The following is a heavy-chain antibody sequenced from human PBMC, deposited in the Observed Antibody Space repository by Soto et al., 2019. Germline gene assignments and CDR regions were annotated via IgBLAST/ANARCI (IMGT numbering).Heavy chain of an antibody. Sequence: GESLKISCKGSGYNFTTFWIGWVRQVPGKGLEWMGIIYPGDSETKYSPDFEGQVTISADRSTNTAYLQWRSLRASDTAMYYCARLGFPGAIYFDSWGLGTLVTVSS. J-gene: IGHJ4*02. CDR1: GYNFTTFW. V-gene: IGHV5-51*01. CDR2: IYPGDSET. CDR3: ARLGFPGAIYFDS.